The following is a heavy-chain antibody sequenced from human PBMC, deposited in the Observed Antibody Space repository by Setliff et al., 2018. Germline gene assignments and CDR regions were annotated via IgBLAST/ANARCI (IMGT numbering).Heavy chain of an antibody. D-gene: IGHD5-12*01. J-gene: IGHJ6*03. Sequence: PGGSLRLSCVASGFSFSNYYMSWVRQAPGKGLEWVAVISYDGSNKYYADSVKGRFTISRDNSKNTLYLQMNSLRAEDTAVYYCAKGGRGYSGWRPRHYYYMDVWGKGTTVTVSS. CDR1: GFSFSNYY. V-gene: IGHV3-30*18. CDR2: ISYDGSNK. CDR3: AKGGRGYSGWRPRHYYYMDV.